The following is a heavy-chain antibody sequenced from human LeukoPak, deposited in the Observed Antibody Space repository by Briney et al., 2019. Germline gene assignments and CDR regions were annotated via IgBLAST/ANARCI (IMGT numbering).Heavy chain of an antibody. Sequence: GGSLRLSCAASGFTFSSYAMSWVRQAPGKGLEWVSYIISSGSTIYYADSVKGRFTISRDNAKNSLYLQMNSLRAEDTAVYYCARDHMYSSGWYVAYYFDYWGQGTLVTVSS. CDR1: GFTFSSYA. D-gene: IGHD6-19*01. CDR3: ARDHMYSSGWYVAYYFDY. J-gene: IGHJ4*02. CDR2: IISSGSTI. V-gene: IGHV3-48*03.